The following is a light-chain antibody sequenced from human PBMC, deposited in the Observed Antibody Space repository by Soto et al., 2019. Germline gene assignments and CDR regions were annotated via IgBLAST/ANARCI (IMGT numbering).Light chain of an antibody. V-gene: IGLV2-18*02. J-gene: IGLJ1*01. Sequence: QSALTQPPSVSGSPGQSVAISCTGTSSDVGGSNGVSWYQQPPGTAPKLMIYDVSNRPSGVPDRFSGSKSGNTASLTISGLQAEDEGDYYCSSYTSISTYVFGTGTKVTVL. CDR2: DVS. CDR3: SSYTSISTYV. CDR1: SSDVGGSNG.